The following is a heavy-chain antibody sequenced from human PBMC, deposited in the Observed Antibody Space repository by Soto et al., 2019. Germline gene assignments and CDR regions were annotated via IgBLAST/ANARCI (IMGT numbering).Heavy chain of an antibody. D-gene: IGHD4-17*01. CDR1: GGSFSTYG. Sequence: QVQLVQSGAEVKKPGSSVTVSCKASGGSFSTYGISWVRQAPGQGLEWMGGFIPAFTTAKYAQKFQGRVVITADESTDTADMEVSALRSDDTPVYFCARDGVGVSSTTVRHGAIEICGQGTVVSVSS. J-gene: IGHJ3*02. V-gene: IGHV1-69*01. CDR2: FIPAFTTA. CDR3: ARDGVGVSSTTVRHGAIEI.